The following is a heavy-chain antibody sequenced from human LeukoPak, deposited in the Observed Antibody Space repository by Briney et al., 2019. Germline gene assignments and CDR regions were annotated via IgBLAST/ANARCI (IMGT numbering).Heavy chain of an antibody. V-gene: IGHV1-69*13. J-gene: IGHJ6*03. CDR2: IISFFGAA. CDR3: ARLRSGSYDSYYYMDV. Sequence: ASVKVSCKASGGTFNSSGISWVRQAPGQGLEWMGGIISFFGAAHYIQKFQGRLTITADESTSTAYMELSSLRSEDTAVYYCARLRSGSYDSYYYMDVWGKGTTVTVSS. CDR1: GGTFNSSG. D-gene: IGHD1-26*01.